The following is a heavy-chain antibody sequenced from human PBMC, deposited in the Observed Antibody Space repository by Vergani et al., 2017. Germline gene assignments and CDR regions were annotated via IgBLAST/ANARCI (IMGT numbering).Heavy chain of an antibody. Sequence: EVQLVQSGAEVKKPGESLRISCKGSGYRFTSYWISWVRQMPGKGLEWMGRIDPSDSYTNYSPSFQGHVTISADKSISTAYLQWSSLKASDTAMYYCARQVAVAGKWWGPYYYYGMDVWGQGTTVTVSS. J-gene: IGHJ6*02. CDR2: IDPSDSYT. CDR1: GYRFTSYW. D-gene: IGHD6-19*01. CDR3: ARQVAVAGKWWGPYYYYGMDV. V-gene: IGHV5-10-1*01.